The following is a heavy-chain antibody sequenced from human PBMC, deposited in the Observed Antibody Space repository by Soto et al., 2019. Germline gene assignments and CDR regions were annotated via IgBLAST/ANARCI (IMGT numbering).Heavy chain of an antibody. V-gene: IGHV4-34*01. CDR3: ARVPSPLLPGYHPGVIDY. J-gene: IGHJ4*02. D-gene: IGHD3-9*01. CDR2: INHSGST. Sequence: QVQLQQWGAGLLKPSETLSLTCAVYGGSFSGYYWNWIRQPPGKGLEWIGEINHSGSTNYNSSLKRRVTISVDTSKNQFALKLSSVTAADTAVYYCARVPSPLLPGYHPGVIDYWGQGTLVTVSS. CDR1: GGSFSGYY.